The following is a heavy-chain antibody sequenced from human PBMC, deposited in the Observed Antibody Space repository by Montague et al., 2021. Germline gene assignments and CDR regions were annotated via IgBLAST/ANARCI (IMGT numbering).Heavy chain of an antibody. D-gene: IGHD5/OR15-5a*01. Sequence: SETLSLTCAVSGGSFSAYYWDWIRQPPGKGLEWIGEIHHSGITYYNPSLNSRLTISLDTSKNQFSLKLNSVTAADTAVYFCARRSSLKSPVDYWGQGTLVTVSS. J-gene: IGHJ4*02. CDR3: ARRSSLKSPVDY. CDR2: IHHSGIT. V-gene: IGHV4-34*01. CDR1: GGSFSAYY.